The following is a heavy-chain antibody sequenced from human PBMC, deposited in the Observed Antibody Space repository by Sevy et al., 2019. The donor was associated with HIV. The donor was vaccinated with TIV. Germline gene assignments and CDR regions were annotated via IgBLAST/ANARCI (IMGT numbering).Heavy chain of an antibody. Sequence: GGSLRLSCVASGFTFSNYWMSWVRQAPGKGLEWVATINQHGSEKFYVDSMKGRFSISRDNPKNSLYLQMSSLRAEDTALYYCERGDYSDASGHFIDAFDFWGQGTMVTVSS. CDR1: GFTFSNYW. CDR3: ERGDYSDASGHFIDAFDF. V-gene: IGHV3-7*03. CDR2: INQHGSEK. D-gene: IGHD3-22*01. J-gene: IGHJ3*01.